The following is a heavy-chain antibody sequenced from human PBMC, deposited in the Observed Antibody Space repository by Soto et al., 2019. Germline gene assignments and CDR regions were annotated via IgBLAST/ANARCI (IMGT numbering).Heavy chain of an antibody. CDR1: GGSISSYY. CDR2: IYYSGST. J-gene: IGHJ6*03. CDR3: ARTQLYDFWSGHQYYMDV. D-gene: IGHD3-3*01. V-gene: IGHV4-59*08. Sequence: SETLSLTCTVSGGSISSYYWSWIRQPPGKGLEWIVYIYYSGSTNYNPSLKSRVTISVDTSKNQFSLKLSSVTAADTAVYYCARTQLYDFWSGHQYYMDVWGKGTTVTVSS.